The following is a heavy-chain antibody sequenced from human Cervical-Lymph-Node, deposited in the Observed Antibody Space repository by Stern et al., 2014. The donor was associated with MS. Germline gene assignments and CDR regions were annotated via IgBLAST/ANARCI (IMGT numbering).Heavy chain of an antibody. CDR2: VRSTGRT. CDR3: VRNIKL. Sequence: QLQLQESCPGLVKPSETLSLTCTVSGASVNSGSYYWSWVRQPPGKELEWIAYVRSTGRTNYNPSLKARVTVSIATSTTHLSLGLTSVTAADTAVYYCVRNIKLWGQGTLVVVSS. J-gene: IGHJ4*02. D-gene: IGHD2/OR15-2a*01. V-gene: IGHV4-61*03. CDR1: GASVNSGSYY.